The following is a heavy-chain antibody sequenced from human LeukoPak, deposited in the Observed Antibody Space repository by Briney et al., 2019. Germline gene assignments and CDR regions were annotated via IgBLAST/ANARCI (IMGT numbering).Heavy chain of an antibody. Sequence: PGGSLRLSCAASGFTFSSYGMHWVRQAPGKGLEWVAVIWYDGSNKYYADSVKGRFTISRDNSKNTLYLQMNSLRAEDTAVYYYARSRGTHYYYGMDVWGQGTTVTVSS. CDR2: IWYDGSNK. CDR3: ARSRGTHYYYGMDV. J-gene: IGHJ6*02. D-gene: IGHD3-16*01. V-gene: IGHV3-33*01. CDR1: GFTFSSYG.